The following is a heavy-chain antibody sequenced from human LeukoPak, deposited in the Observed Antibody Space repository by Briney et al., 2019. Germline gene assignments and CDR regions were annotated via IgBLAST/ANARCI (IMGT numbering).Heavy chain of an antibody. Sequence: ASVKVSCKASGFTFTSHDYNWVRQATGQGLEWMGRINPNSGGTNYAQKFQGRVTMTRDTSISTAYMELSRLRSDDTAVYYCARTQFDYDFWSGYYPPPVGYYGMDVWGQGTTVTVSS. CDR2: INPNSGGT. CDR3: ARTQFDYDFWSGYYPPPVGYYGMDV. J-gene: IGHJ6*02. CDR1: GFTFTSHD. D-gene: IGHD3-3*01. V-gene: IGHV1-2*06.